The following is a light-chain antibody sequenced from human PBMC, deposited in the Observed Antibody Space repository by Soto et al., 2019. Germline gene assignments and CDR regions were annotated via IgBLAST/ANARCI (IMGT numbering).Light chain of an antibody. CDR2: AAS. V-gene: IGKV1D-16*01. Sequence: DIQMTQSPSSLSASVGDRVTITCRASQGIRDWLAWYQQKPGIAPKCLIYAASKLQSGVPSRFSGSGFGTDFTLTSSSLQPEDFATYYCQQYSTYPLTFGGGTKVEI. CDR3: QQYSTYPLT. CDR1: QGIRDW. J-gene: IGKJ4*01.